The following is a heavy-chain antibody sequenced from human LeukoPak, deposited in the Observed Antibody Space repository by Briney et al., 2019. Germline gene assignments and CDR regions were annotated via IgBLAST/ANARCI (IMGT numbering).Heavy chain of an antibody. CDR2: VNRDGSET. V-gene: IGHV3-7*03. J-gene: IGHJ6*02. CDR1: GFALSSHW. CDR3: ARNNGMDV. Sequence: HTGGSLRLPCAASGFALSSHWMTWVRQVPGRGPEWVANVNRDGSETYYLDSVKGRFTISKDNAKNSLYLQMNSLRAEDTALYHCARNNGMDVWGQGTTVIVSS.